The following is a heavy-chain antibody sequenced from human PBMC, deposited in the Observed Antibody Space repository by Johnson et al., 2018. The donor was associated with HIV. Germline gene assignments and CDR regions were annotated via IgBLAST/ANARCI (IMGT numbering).Heavy chain of an antibody. CDR1: GFTFSSYG. CDR2: ISNDGNNK. V-gene: IGHV3-30*03. D-gene: IGHD2-21*02. J-gene: IGHJ3*02. Sequence: QVQLVESGGGVVQPGMSLRLSCAASGFTFSSYGMHWVRQAPGKGLEWVAVISNDGNNKYYGDSVKGRFTISRDNSKNTLYLQMNSLRAEDTAVYYCARCSLAYCGGDCYFDAFDMWGQGTMVTVSS. CDR3: ARCSLAYCGGDCYFDAFDM.